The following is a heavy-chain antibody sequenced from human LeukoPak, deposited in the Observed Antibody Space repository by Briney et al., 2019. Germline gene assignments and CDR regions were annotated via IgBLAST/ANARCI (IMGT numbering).Heavy chain of an antibody. CDR3: ARPLNGGNFNAFDI. J-gene: IGHJ3*02. CDR1: VSTFSSYA. D-gene: IGHD4-23*01. Sequence: SVKVPCKASVSTFSSYAISWVRQAPGQGLEWMGRITPIFGTANYAQKFQGRVTITTDESTSTAYMELSSLRSEDTAVYYCARPLNGGNFNAFDIWGQGTMVTVSS. V-gene: IGHV1-69*05. CDR2: ITPIFGTA.